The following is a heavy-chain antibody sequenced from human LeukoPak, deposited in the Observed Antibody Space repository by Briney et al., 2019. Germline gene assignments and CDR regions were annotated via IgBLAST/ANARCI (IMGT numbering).Heavy chain of an antibody. Sequence: GGSLRLSCAVSGITFSSYAMSWVRQAPGKGLEWVAVIWYDGSNKYYADSVKGRFTISRDNSKNTLYLQMNSLRAEDTAVYYCARDEGFGELFLSYWGQGTLVTVSS. CDR2: IWYDGSNK. D-gene: IGHD3-10*01. V-gene: IGHV3-33*08. CDR3: ARDEGFGELFLSY. J-gene: IGHJ4*02. CDR1: GITFSSYA.